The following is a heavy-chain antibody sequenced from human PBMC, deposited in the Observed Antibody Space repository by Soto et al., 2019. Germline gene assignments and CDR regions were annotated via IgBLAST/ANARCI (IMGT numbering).Heavy chain of an antibody. D-gene: IGHD2-2*01. CDR3: ARMCSETSCLCDAFDI. CDR1: GYIFTGYY. V-gene: IGHV1-2*04. J-gene: IGHJ3*02. Sequence: ASVKVSCKASGYIFTGYYLHWLRQAPGQGLEWMGWINPNSGDTHYAQKFQGWVTLTRDTSINTAYMEVTRLTSDDTAVYYCARMCSETSCLCDAFDIWGQGTMVSVSS. CDR2: INPNSGDT.